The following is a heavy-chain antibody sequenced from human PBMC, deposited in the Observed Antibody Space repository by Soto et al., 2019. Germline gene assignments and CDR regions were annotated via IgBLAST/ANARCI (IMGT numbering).Heavy chain of an antibody. D-gene: IGHD2-8*01. V-gene: IGHV4-30-2*01. CDR2: ISPSGSP. Sequence: LSLTCSVSRGSVSSGGYSWSWIRQAPGKGLEWIGFISPSGSPAYNPSLKSRVSISVDTSNNQISLELSSVTAADTAVYYCTRGVLAWGPGTLVTVSS. CDR1: RGSVSSGGYS. CDR3: TRGVLA. J-gene: IGHJ5*02.